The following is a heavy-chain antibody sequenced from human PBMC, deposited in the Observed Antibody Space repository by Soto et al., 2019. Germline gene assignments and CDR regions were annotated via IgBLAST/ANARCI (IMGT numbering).Heavy chain of an antibody. CDR3: ASGGSSSWYWFDP. CDR2: IYSSGST. Sequence: PAETLSLTCTFSGHPLSIGYYYWGWVRRHPGKGLEWIGDIYSSGSTSYNPYLKSGVTISVDTYKNQFSLKLSSVTAADTAVYYCASGGSSSWYWFDPWGQGTLVTVSS. CDR1: GHPLSIGYYY. J-gene: IGHJ5*02. V-gene: IGHV4-31*03. D-gene: IGHD6-13*01.